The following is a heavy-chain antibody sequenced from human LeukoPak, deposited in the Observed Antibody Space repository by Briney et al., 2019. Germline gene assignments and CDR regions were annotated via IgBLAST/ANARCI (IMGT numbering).Heavy chain of an antibody. CDR1: GGSISSYY. V-gene: IGHV4-59*01. Sequence: SETLSLTCTVSGGSISSYYWSWIRQPPGKGLEWIGYIYYSGSTNYNPSLKSRVTISVDTSKNQFSLKLSSVTAADTAVYYCARDVGITMDRDYYGMDVRGQGTTVTVSS. J-gene: IGHJ6*02. D-gene: IGHD3-10*01. CDR3: ARDVGITMDRDYYGMDV. CDR2: IYYSGST.